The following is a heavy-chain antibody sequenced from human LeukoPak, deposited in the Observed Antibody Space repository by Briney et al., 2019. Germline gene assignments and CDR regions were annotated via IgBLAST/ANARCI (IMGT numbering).Heavy chain of an antibody. CDR2: IYHSGST. CDR1: GYSISSGYY. V-gene: IGHV4-38-2*02. J-gene: IGHJ3*02. CDR3: ARPLYCSSTSCSPGAFDI. Sequence: SETLSLTCTVSGYSISSGYYWGWIRQPPGQGLAWIGSIYHSGSTYYNPSLKSRVTISVDTSKNQFSLKLSSVTAADTAVYYCARPLYCSSTSCSPGAFDIWGQGTMVTVSS. D-gene: IGHD2-2*01.